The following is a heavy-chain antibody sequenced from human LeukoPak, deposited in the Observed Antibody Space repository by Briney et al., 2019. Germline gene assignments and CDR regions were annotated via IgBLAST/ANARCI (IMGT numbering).Heavy chain of an antibody. V-gene: IGHV3-74*01. J-gene: IGHJ4*02. CDR2: IKNDGSFT. CDR3: AREVCSGGSCYHDY. D-gene: IGHD2-15*01. CDR1: GFTFSAYW. Sequence: GGSLRLSCAASGFTFSAYWIHWVRQAPGKGLVWVSRIKNDGSFTSYADFVKGRFTNSRDNAKNTLYLQMNSLRAEDTAVYYCAREVCSGGSCYHDYWGQGTLVTVSS.